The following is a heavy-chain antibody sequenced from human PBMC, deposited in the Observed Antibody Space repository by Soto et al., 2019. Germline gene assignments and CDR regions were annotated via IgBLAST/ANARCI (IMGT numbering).Heavy chain of an antibody. J-gene: IGHJ4*02. Sequence: QVQLVQYGAEVKKPGASVKVSCKASGYTFTGHNMHWVRQAPGQGLRWLVWSNHNSGDTNYAQKVQGKETMTRDKSISTAHTELSRSRSDDTAVYYCAREGYLKSQTTLATAMVYWGQGTLVTVSS. CDR3: AREGYLKSQTTLATAMVY. CDR2: SNHNSGDT. V-gene: IGHV1-2*02. CDR1: GYTFTGHN. D-gene: IGHD5-18*01.